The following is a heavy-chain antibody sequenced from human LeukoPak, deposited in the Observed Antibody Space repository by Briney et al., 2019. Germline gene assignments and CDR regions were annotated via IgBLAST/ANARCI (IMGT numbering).Heavy chain of an antibody. CDR1: GGSISSYY. CDR2: IYCSGST. D-gene: IGHD6-6*01. CDR3: ASLSSSIAY. J-gene: IGHJ4*02. V-gene: IGHV4-59*01. Sequence: SETLSLTCTVSGGSISSYYWSWIRQPPGKGLEWIGYIYCSGSTNYNPSLKSRVTISVDTSKNQFSLKLSSVTAADTAVYYCASLSSSIAYWGQGTLVTVSS.